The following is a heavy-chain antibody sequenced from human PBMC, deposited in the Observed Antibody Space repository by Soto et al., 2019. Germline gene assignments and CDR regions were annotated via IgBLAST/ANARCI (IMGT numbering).Heavy chain of an antibody. D-gene: IGHD6-13*01. CDR2: INHSGST. Sequence: SETLSLTCTVHGGSFSGYCWSSIRQPPGKGLEWIGEINHSGSTNYNPSLKSRVTISVDTSKNQFSLKLSSVTAADTAVYYCARGRYGSSWYYYYYYMDVWGKGTTVTVSS. J-gene: IGHJ6*03. CDR1: GGSFSGYC. CDR3: ARGRYGSSWYYYYYYMDV. V-gene: IGHV4-34*01.